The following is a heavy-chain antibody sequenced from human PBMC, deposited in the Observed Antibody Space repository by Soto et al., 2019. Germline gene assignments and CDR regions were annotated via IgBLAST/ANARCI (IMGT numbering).Heavy chain of an antibody. CDR2: VYYGGST. CDR1: GGSFSSYY. D-gene: IGHD3-22*01. V-gene: IGHV4-34*01. CDR3: AGGDYYHSSGYYFYYYTMDV. J-gene: IGHJ6*02. Sequence: SETLSLTCAVYGGSFSSYYWGWIRQPPGKGLEWIGNVYYGGSTYYNPSLKSRVTISVETSKSQFSLELSSVTAADTAVYYCAGGDYYHSSGYYFYYYTMDVWGQGTTVTVSS.